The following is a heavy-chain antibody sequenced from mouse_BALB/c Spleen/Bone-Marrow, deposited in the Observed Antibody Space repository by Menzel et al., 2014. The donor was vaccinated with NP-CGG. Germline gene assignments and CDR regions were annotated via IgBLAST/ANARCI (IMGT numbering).Heavy chain of an antibody. CDR1: GYSFTSYY. CDR2: IFPGSGNT. J-gene: IGHJ2*01. V-gene: IGHV1-66*01. CDR3: ARRYGSSRYYFDY. D-gene: IGHD1-1*01. Sequence: QVQLQQSGPELVKPGASVKISCKASGYSFTSYYIHWVKQRPGQGLEWIGWIFPGSGNTNYNEKFKGKATLTADTSSSTAYMQLSSLTSEDSAVYFCARRYGSSRYYFDYWGQGTTLTVSS.